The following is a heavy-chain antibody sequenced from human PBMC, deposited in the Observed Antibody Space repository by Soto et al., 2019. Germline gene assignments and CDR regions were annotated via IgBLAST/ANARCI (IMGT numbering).Heavy chain of an antibody. D-gene: IGHD5-12*01. CDR1: GGTFSSYA. V-gene: IGHV1-69*13. Sequence: SVKVSCKASGGTFSSYAISWVRQAPGQGLEWMGGIIPIFGTANYAQKFQGRVTITADESTSTAYMELSSLRSEDTAVYYCAREDLVRAGMDVWGKGTTVTVSS. CDR2: IIPIFGTA. CDR3: AREDLVRAGMDV. J-gene: IGHJ6*03.